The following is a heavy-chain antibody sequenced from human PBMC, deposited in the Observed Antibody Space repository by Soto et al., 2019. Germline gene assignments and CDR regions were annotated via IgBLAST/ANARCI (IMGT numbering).Heavy chain of an antibody. J-gene: IGHJ5*02. CDR3: ARDKNPFWGPDNNWFDP. CDR2: IWYDGNNK. D-gene: IGHD3-16*01. Sequence: QVQLVESGGGVVQPGRSLRLSCAASGFTFSDYAMHWVRQAPGKGLEWVAVIWYDGNNKYYADSVKGRFTISRDNSKNSLYLQMNSLRAEDTAVYYCARDKNPFWGPDNNWFDPWGQGTLVTVSS. V-gene: IGHV3-33*01. CDR1: GFTFSDYA.